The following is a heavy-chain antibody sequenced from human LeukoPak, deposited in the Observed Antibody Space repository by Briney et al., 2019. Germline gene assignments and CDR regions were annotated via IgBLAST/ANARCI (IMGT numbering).Heavy chain of an antibody. Sequence: GSLRLSCAASGLTFSSYAMHWVRQAPGKGLEWVAVISYDGSNKYYADSVKGRFTISRDNSKNTLYLQMNSLRAEDTAVYYCARDFEQQLATDYWGRRTLVTVPS. CDR1: GLTFSSYA. J-gene: IGHJ4*02. CDR3: ARDFEQQLATDY. D-gene: IGHD6-13*01. V-gene: IGHV3-30-3*01. CDR2: ISYDGSNK.